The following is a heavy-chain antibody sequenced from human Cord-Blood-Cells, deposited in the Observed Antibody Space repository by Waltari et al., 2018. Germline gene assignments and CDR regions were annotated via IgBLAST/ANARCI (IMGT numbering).Heavy chain of an antibody. CDR3: ARGFGGSVDI. J-gene: IGHJ3*02. V-gene: IGHV4-34*01. CDR1: GGSFSGYY. D-gene: IGHD3-16*01. CDR2: INHSGST. Sequence: QVQLQQWGAGLLKPSETLSLTCAVYGGSFSGYYWSWIRQPPGKGLEWIGEINHSGSTNDNPALKSRVTISVDTAKNQFSLKLSSVTAADTAVYYCARGFGGSVDIWGQGTMVTVSS.